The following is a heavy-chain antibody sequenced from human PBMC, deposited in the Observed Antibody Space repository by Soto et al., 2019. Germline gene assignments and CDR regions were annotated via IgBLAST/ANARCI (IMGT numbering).Heavy chain of an antibody. CDR2: MNPNSGNT. J-gene: IGHJ4*02. V-gene: IGHV1-8*01. CDR1: GYTFTSYD. D-gene: IGHD3-3*01. CDR3: ARRRGITIFGVVIGDHFDY. Sequence: ASVKVSCKASGYTFTSYDINWVRQATGQGLEWMGWMNPNSGNTGYAQKFQGRVTMTRNTSISTAYMELSSLRSEDTAVYYCARRRGITIFGVVIGDHFDYWGQGXLVTVSS.